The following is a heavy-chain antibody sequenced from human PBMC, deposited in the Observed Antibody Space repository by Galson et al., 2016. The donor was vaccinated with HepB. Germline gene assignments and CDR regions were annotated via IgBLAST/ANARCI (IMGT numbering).Heavy chain of an antibody. V-gene: IGHV1-18*01. CDR1: GYSFISYG. Sequence: SVKVSCKASGYSFISYGISWVRQARGQGLEWMGWISTYNGNTNYEQKFKGRVTLTEDISTSTAQMELRSLRSDDTAVYYCARDGTLSGSYYHFYGMDVWGQGTTVTVSS. CDR2: ISTYNGNT. D-gene: IGHD1-26*01. J-gene: IGHJ6*02. CDR3: ARDGTLSGSYYHFYGMDV.